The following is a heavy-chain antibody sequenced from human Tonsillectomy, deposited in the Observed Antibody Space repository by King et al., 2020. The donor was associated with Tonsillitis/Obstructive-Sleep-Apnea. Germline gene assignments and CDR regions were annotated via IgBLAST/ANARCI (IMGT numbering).Heavy chain of an antibody. CDR2: IYPGDSDT. D-gene: IGHD3-22*01. V-gene: IGHV5-51*03. CDR3: ARNNDDSSGYYFDAFDI. Sequence: QLVQSGAEVKKPGESLKISCKGSGYNFTTYWIAWVRQMPGKGLEWMGIIYPGDSDTIYSPSFQGQVIISADKSISTAYLQWSSLKASDTAMFYCARNNDDSSGYYFDAFDIWGQGTMVTVSS. J-gene: IGHJ3*02. CDR1: GYNFTTYW.